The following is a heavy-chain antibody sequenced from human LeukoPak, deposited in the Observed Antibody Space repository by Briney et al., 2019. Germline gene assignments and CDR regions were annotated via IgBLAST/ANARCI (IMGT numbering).Heavy chain of an antibody. CDR2: ISGSGGST. J-gene: IGHJ4*02. D-gene: IGHD6-19*01. CDR1: GFTFSSYA. V-gene: IGHV3-23*01. CDR3: ARRSVAGNFGY. Sequence: PGGSLRLSCAASGFTFSSYAMSWVRQAPGKGLEWVSAISGSGGSTYYADSVKGRFTISRDNSKDTLYLQMNSLRAEDTAVYSCARRSVAGNFGYWGEGTLVTVSS.